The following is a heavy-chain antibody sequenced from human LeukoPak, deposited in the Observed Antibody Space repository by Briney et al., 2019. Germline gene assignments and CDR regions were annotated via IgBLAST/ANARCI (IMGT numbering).Heavy chain of an antibody. CDR1: GYTFSAYE. V-gene: IGHV1-2*02. Sequence: ASVKVSCKASGYTFSAYEINWVRQATGQGLEWVGWVNPNSGKTDYAQKFQGRVTMTRDTSISTAYMELSRLRSDDTAVYYCARLEYGIFGVATWGQGTLVTVSS. CDR2: VNPNSGKT. D-gene: IGHD3-3*01. J-gene: IGHJ5*02. CDR3: ARLEYGIFGVAT.